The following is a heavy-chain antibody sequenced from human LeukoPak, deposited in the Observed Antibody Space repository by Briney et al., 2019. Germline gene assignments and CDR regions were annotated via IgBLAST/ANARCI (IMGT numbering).Heavy chain of an antibody. J-gene: IGHJ4*02. CDR3: ATGYSGYDWLDY. CDR1: GYTLTELS. CDR2: FDPEDGET. V-gene: IGHV1-24*01. Sequence: ASVKVPCKVSGYTLTELSMHWVRQAPGKGLEWMGGFDPEDGETIYAQKFQGRVTMTEDTSTDTAYMELSSLRSEDTAVYYCATGYSGYDWLDYWGQGTLVTVSS. D-gene: IGHD5-12*01.